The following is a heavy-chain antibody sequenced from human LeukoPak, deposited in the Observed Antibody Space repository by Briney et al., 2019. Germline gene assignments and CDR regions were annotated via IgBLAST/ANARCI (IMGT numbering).Heavy chain of an antibody. CDR3: ARAFHNWNDVYAFDI. CDR1: GGSISSSSYY. V-gene: IGHV4-39*07. J-gene: IGHJ3*02. D-gene: IGHD1-1*01. CDR2: IYYSGST. Sequence: PSETLSPTCTVSGGSISSSSYYWGWIRQPPGKGLEWIGSIYYSGSTYYNPSLKSRVTISVDTSKNQFSLKLSSVTAADTAVYYCARAFHNWNDVYAFDIWGQGTMVTVSS.